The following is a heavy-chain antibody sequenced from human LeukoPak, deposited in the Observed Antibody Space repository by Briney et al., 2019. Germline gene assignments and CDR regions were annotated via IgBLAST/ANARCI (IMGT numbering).Heavy chain of an antibody. CDR3: ARTFCSTTSCYLPPFDY. V-gene: IGHV3-48*03. D-gene: IGHD2-2*01. Sequence: PGGSLRLSCVASGFTFSSYEMNWVRQAPGKGLEWVSYISSSGGTIYYADSVKGRFTISRDNAKNSLFLQMNSLRAEDTAVYYCARTFCSTTSCYLPPFDYWGQGALVTVSS. J-gene: IGHJ4*02. CDR2: ISSSGGTI. CDR1: GFTFSSYE.